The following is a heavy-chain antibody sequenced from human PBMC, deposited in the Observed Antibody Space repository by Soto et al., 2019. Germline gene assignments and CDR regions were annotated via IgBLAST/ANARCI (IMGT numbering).Heavy chain of an antibody. CDR2: IVVGSGNT. J-gene: IGHJ6*02. V-gene: IGHV1-58*01. CDR3: AADRTIFGAHTGYYYYGMDV. Sequence: SVKVSCKASGFTFTSSAVQWVRQARGQRLEWIGWIVVGSGNTNYAQKFQERVTITRDMSTSTAYMELSSLRSEDTAVYYCAADRTIFGAHTGYYYYGMDVWGQGTTVTSP. D-gene: IGHD3-3*01. CDR1: GFTFTSSA.